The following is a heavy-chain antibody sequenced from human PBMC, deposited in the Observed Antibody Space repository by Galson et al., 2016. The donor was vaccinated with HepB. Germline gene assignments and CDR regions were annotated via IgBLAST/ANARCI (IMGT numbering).Heavy chain of an antibody. D-gene: IGHD2-15*01. CDR3: AKRAHATGDYCGMDV. CDR1: GFTFTNYW. CDR2: INSDGSTT. Sequence: SLRLSCAASGFTFTNYWMHWVRQAPGKGLVWVSRINSDGSTTTYANSVKGRFTISRDNAKNTLYLQMNSLRAEDTAVYYCAKRAHATGDYCGMDVWRQGTTVTVAS. J-gene: IGHJ6*02. V-gene: IGHV3-74*01.